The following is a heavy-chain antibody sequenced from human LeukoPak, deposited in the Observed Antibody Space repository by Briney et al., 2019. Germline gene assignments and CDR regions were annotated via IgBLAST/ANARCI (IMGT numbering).Heavy chain of an antibody. CDR2: IYTGGST. V-gene: IGHV3-53*01. J-gene: IGHJ3*02. D-gene: IGHD3-3*01. CDR1: GFAVSTNF. Sequence: GGSLRLSCAVSGFAVSTNFMSWVRQAPGKGLECVSLIYTGGSTYSADSVKGRFTISRDNSKNTLYLQMNRLRAEDTAVYYCARVHDFWSGSRRDDALDIWGQGTLVTVSS. CDR3: ARVHDFWSGSRRDDALDI.